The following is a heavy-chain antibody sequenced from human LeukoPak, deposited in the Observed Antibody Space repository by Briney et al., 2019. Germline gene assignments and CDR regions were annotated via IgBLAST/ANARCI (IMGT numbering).Heavy chain of an antibody. J-gene: IGHJ4*02. V-gene: IGHV3-66*01. CDR1: GFTVSGKY. Sequence: PGGSLRLSCAASGFTVSGKYMSWVRQAPGKGLEWVSITYGEGSTYYAESVKGRFTVSRDNSKSTLYLQMSSLRAEDTAVYYCVSYYWGQGTLVTVSS. CDR2: TYGEGST. CDR3: VSYY.